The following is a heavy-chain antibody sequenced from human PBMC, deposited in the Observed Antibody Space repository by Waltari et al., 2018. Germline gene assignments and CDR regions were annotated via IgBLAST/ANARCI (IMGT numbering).Heavy chain of an antibody. CDR3: ARDKSSWYPFDY. V-gene: IGHV3-53*01. CDR1: Y. D-gene: IGHD6-13*01. Sequence: YMSWVRQAPGKGLEWVSVIYSGGSTYYADSVKGRFTISRDNSKNTLYLQMNSLRAADTAVYYCARDKSSWYPFDYWGQGTLVTVSS. CDR2: IYSGGST. J-gene: IGHJ4*02.